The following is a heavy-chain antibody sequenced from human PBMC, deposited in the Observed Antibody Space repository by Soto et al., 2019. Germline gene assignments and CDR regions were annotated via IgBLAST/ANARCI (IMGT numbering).Heavy chain of an antibody. Sequence: SETLSLTCAVSGGSISRSNWWSWVRQPPGKGLEWIGEIYHSGSTKYHPSLKSRVTISVDKSKNQFSLKLTSLTAADTAVYYCARSITFDWLFFDNWGQGTLVTVYS. J-gene: IGHJ4*02. CDR3: ARSITFDWLFFDN. D-gene: IGHD3-9*01. CDR1: GGSISRSNW. CDR2: IYHSGST. V-gene: IGHV4-4*02.